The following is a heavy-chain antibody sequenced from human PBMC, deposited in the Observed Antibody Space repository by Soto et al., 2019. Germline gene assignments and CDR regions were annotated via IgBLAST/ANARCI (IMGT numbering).Heavy chain of an antibody. D-gene: IGHD2-15*01. J-gene: IGHJ4*02. CDR1: GDTISRYY. CDR3: ARRWGSAADY. V-gene: IGHV4-59*08. Sequence: SETLSLTCGVSGDTISRYYWSWIRQPPGKGLEWIGYIYYSGSTNYNPSLKSRVTISVDTSKNQFSLKLSSVTAADTAVYYCARRWGSAADYWGQGTLVTVS. CDR2: IYYSGST.